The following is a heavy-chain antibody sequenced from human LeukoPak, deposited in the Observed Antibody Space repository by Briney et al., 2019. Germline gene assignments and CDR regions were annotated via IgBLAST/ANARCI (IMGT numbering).Heavy chain of an antibody. CDR2: IDYSGNT. CDR1: SGSISSRSYY. CDR3: ARRGTGLDWFDP. V-gene: IGHV4-39*07. J-gene: IGHJ5*02. Sequence: SETLSLTCTVSSGSISSRSYYWDWIRQPPGKGLEWIGGIDYSGNTYYNPSLKSRVTISVDTPKNQFSLKLSSVTAADTAVYYCARRGTGLDWFDPWGQGTLVTVSS. D-gene: IGHD1-1*01.